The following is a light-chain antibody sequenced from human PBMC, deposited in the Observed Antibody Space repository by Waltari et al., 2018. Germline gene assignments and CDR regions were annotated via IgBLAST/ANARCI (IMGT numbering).Light chain of an antibody. Sequence: QSALTQPRSVSGSPGQSVTISCTGNSSDVGGYNYLSWYQQHPGKAPKLMIYDVSKRPSGVPDRFSGSKSGNTASLTISGLQADDEADYYCCSYAGSYTFIFGGGTELTVL. CDR1: SSDVGGYNY. CDR3: CSYAGSYTFI. J-gene: IGLJ2*01. V-gene: IGLV2-11*01. CDR2: DVS.